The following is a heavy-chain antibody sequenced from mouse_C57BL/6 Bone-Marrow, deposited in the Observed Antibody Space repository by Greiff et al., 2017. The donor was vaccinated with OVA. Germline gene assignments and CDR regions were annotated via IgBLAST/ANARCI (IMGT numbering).Heavy chain of an antibody. D-gene: IGHD2-4*01. CDR1: YFAFMASA. CDR3: ASGLPGYYAMDY. Sequence: LQQSGAELVRPGSSVKLSCKDSYFAFMASAMHWVKQRPGHGLEWIGSFTMYSDATEYSENFKGKATLTANTSSSTAYMELSSVTSEDSAVYYCASGLPGYYAMDYWGQGTSVTVSS. J-gene: IGHJ4*01. CDR2: FTMYSDAT. V-gene: IGHV1-49*01.